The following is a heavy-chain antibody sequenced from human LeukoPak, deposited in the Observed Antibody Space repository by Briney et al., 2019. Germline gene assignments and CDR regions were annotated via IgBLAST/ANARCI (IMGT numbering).Heavy chain of an antibody. D-gene: IGHD3-3*01. CDR1: GFTVSSNS. Sequence: PGGSLRLSCTVSGFTVSSNSMTWVRQAPGKGLEWGSDISASGGSTFYADSVKGRFTISRDNSKNTLYLQMNSLRADDTALYYFAKEDFGLVIRSPRYAFDIWGQGTMVTVSS. CDR2: ISASGGST. J-gene: IGHJ3*02. V-gene: IGHV3-23*01. CDR3: AKEDFGLVIRSPRYAFDI.